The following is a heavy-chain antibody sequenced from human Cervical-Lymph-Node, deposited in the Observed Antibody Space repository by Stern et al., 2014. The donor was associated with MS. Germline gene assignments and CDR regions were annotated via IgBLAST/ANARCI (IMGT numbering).Heavy chain of an antibody. Sequence: EMQLVESGGGLVQPGGSLRLSCAASGFTFSSSWMNWVRQAPGKGLEWVANIKEDGSETYYVDSVKGRFTISRDNAKNSLYLQMNSLRAEDTAVYYCARGSDTWGQGTLVTVSS. CDR1: GFTFSSSW. J-gene: IGHJ5*02. D-gene: IGHD2-15*01. CDR3: ARGSDT. CDR2: IKEDGSET. V-gene: IGHV3-7*01.